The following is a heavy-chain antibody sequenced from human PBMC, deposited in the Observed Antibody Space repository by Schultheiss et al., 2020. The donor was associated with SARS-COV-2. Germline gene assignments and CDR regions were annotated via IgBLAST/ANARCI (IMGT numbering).Heavy chain of an antibody. CDR1: GFTFSYYY. Sequence: GGSLRLSCAVSGFTFSYYYMSGVRQAPGKGLEWVANIKQDGSEKYYVDSVKGRFTISRDNAKNSLYLQMNSLRAEDTAVYYCARQPELLWFGRDYYGMDVWGQGTTVTVSS. CDR3: ARQPELLWFGRDYYGMDV. CDR2: IKQDGSEK. D-gene: IGHD3-10*01. V-gene: IGHV3-7*01. J-gene: IGHJ6*02.